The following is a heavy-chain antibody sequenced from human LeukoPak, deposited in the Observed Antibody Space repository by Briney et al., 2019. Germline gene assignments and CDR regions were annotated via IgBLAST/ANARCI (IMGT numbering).Heavy chain of an antibody. CDR1: GGSISSYY. Sequence: SETLSLTCTVSGGSISSYYWSWVRQPPGKGLEWIGYIYYSGSTNYNPSLKSRVTISVDTSKNQFSLKLSSVTAADTAVYYCARVSMPDDYGDYEAYFQHWGQGTLVTVSP. J-gene: IGHJ1*01. V-gene: IGHV4-59*01. CDR2: IYYSGST. D-gene: IGHD4-17*01. CDR3: ARVSMPDDYGDYEAYFQH.